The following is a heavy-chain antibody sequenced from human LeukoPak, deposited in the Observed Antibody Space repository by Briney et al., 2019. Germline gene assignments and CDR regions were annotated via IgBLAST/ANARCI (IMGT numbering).Heavy chain of an antibody. Sequence: GGSLRLSCAASGFTFSSYAMSWVRQSLGKGLEWVAAISGSGGSTYYADSVKGRFTISRDNSKNTLYLQMNSLRAEDTAVYYCAKSIRSYCSGGSCPGYWGQGTLVTVSS. CDR2: ISGSGGST. D-gene: IGHD2-15*01. J-gene: IGHJ4*02. V-gene: IGHV3-23*01. CDR1: GFTFSSYA. CDR3: AKSIRSYCSGGSCPGY.